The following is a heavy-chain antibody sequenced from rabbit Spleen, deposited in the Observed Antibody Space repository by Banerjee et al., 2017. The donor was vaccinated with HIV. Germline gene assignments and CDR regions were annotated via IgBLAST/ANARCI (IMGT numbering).Heavy chain of an antibody. CDR3: ARDAGTSFSTYGMDL. D-gene: IGHD8-1*01. J-gene: IGHJ3*01. Sequence: QSLEESGGDLVKPGASLTLTCTVSRSSFNSNYYMCWVRQAPGKGLEWVACAYAGSSDSTYSATWAKGRFTISKTSSTTVTLQMTSLTVADTATYFCARDAGTSFSTYGMDLWGQGTLVTVS. V-gene: IGHV1S40*01. CDR1: RSSFNSNYY. CDR2: AYAGSSDST.